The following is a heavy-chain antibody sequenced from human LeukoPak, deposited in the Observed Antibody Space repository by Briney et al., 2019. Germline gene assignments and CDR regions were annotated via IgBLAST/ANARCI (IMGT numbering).Heavy chain of an antibody. CDR3: ARHVGTIFGVVNHYYYGMDV. CDR2: IYYSGST. J-gene: IGHJ6*02. CDR1: GGSISSSSYY. D-gene: IGHD3-3*01. V-gene: IGHV4-39*01. Sequence: SETLSLTCTVSGGSISSSSYYWGWIRQPPGKGLEWIGSIYYSGSTYYNPSLKSRVTISVDTSKNQSSLKLSSVTAADTAVYYCARHVGTIFGVVNHYYYGMDVWGQGTTVTVSS.